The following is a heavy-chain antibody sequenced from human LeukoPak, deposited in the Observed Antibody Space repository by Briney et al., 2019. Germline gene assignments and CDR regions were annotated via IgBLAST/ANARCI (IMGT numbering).Heavy chain of an antibody. D-gene: IGHD6-6*01. Sequence: PGGSLRLSCAASGFTFDDYAMHWVRQAPGKGLEWVSGISWNSGSIGYADSVKGRFTISRDNAKNSLYLQMNSLRAEDTALYYCAKEAEYHPAPFDYWGQGTLVTVSS. CDR3: AKEAEYHPAPFDY. CDR1: GFTFDDYA. CDR2: ISWNSGSI. J-gene: IGHJ4*02. V-gene: IGHV3-9*01.